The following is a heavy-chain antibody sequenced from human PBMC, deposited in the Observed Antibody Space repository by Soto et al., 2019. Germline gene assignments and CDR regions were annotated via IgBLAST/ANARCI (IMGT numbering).Heavy chain of an antibody. Sequence: VKVSCKTSGYTFSNYGITWVRQAPGQPLEWLGWISLYSDGTNYAQKFQGRVSMTTDTSTTTAYMELRSLRSDDTAVYYCARVVPGAEDWFGPWVQRXLVTVYS. CDR2: ISLYSDGT. CDR3: ARVVPGAEDWFGP. D-gene: IGHD2-2*01. V-gene: IGHV1-18*01. CDR1: GYTFSNYG. J-gene: IGHJ5*02.